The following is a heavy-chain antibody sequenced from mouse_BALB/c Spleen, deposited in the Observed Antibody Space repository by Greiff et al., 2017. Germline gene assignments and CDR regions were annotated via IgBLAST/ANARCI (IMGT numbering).Heavy chain of an antibody. CDR1: GFSLTSYG. V-gene: IGHV2-6-2*01. J-gene: IGHJ3*01. D-gene: IGHD2-3*01. Sequence: VMLVESGPDLVAPSQSLSITCTVSGFSLTSYGVHWVRQPPGKGLEWLVVIWSDGSTTYNSALKSRLSISKDNSKSQVFLKMNSLQTDDTAMYYCARAGDGYYGAWFAYWGQGTLVTVSA. CDR2: IWSDGST. CDR3: ARAGDGYYGAWFAY.